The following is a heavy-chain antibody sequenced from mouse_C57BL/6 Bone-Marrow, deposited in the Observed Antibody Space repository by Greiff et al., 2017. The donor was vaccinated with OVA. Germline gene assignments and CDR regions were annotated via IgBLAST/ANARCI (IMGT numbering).Heavy chain of an antibody. Sequence: EVNLVESGGGLVKPGGSLKLSCAASGFTFSSYAMSWVRQTPEKRLEWVATISDGGSYTYYPDNVKGRFTISRDNAKNNLYLQMSHLKSEDTAMYYCAREGLRRGYYFDYWGQGTTLTVSA. CDR2: ISDGGSYT. CDR1: GFTFSSYA. D-gene: IGHD2-4*01. J-gene: IGHJ2*01. V-gene: IGHV5-4*01. CDR3: AREGLRRGYYFDY.